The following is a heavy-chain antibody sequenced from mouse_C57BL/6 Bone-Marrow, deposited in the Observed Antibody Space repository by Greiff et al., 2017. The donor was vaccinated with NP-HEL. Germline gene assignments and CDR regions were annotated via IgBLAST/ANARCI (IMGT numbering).Heavy chain of an antibody. J-gene: IGHJ1*03. V-gene: IGHV5-4*03. CDR3: ARDRGSSCLYWYFDV. CDR2: ISDGGSYT. Sequence: DVMLVESGGGLVKPGGSLKLSCAASGFTFSSYAMSWVRQTPEKRLEWVATISDGGSYTYYPDNVKGRFTISRDNAKNNLYLQMSHLKSEDTAMYYCARDRGSSCLYWYFDVWGTGTTVTVSS. D-gene: IGHD1-1*01. CDR1: GFTFSSYA.